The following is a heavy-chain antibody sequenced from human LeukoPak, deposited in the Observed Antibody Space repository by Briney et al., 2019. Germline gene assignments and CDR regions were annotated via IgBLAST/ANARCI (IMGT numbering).Heavy chain of an antibody. CDR3: ARGRSFCAY. CDR1: GGSVSSGSYY. D-gene: IGHD2-21*01. Sequence: KPSETLSLTCTVSGGSVSSGSYYWSWIRQPPGKGLEWIGYIYYSGSTNYNPSLKSRVTISVDTSKNQFSLKLSSVTAADTAVYYCARGRSFCAYWGQGTLVTVSS. CDR2: IYYSGST. V-gene: IGHV4-61*01. J-gene: IGHJ4*02.